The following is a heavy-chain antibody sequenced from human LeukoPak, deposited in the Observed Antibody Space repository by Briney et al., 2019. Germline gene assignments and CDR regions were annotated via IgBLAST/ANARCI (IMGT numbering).Heavy chain of an antibody. CDR2: ISPDGSET. V-gene: IGHV3-74*01. J-gene: IGHJ4*02. D-gene: IGHD7-27*01. Sequence: GGSLRLSCTASGFSFSNFWMHWGRQAPGEGLVWVSRISPDGSETTYADSVKGRFTISRDNAKNTLYLQLSSLRAEDTAVYYCARDMWGSFDYWGQGALVTVSS. CDR1: GFSFSNFW. CDR3: ARDMWGSFDY.